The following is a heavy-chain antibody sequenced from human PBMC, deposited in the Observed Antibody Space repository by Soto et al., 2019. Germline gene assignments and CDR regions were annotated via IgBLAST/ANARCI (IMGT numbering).Heavy chain of an antibody. CDR3: ARSEGITGNDAFDI. J-gene: IGHJ3*02. Sequence: SETLSLTCTVSGGSISNYYWSWIRQPPGKGLEWIGYIYYSGSTNYNPSLKSRVTISVDTSKNQFSLKLSSVTAADTAVYYCARSEGITGNDAFDIWGQGTMVTVSS. CDR2: IYYSGST. CDR1: GGSISNYY. V-gene: IGHV4-59*01. D-gene: IGHD1-20*01.